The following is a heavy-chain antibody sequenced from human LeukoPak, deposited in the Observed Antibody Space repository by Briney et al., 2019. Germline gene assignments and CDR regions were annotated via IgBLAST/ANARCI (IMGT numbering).Heavy chain of an antibody. Sequence: SSETLSLTCTVSGGSISSGGYYWSWIRQHPGKGLEWIGYIYYSGSTYYNPSLKSRVTISVDTSKNQFSLKLSSVTAADTAVYYCAKIWRLGELNPPHYFDYWGQGTLVTVSS. CDR2: IYYSGST. D-gene: IGHD3-16*01. J-gene: IGHJ4*02. V-gene: IGHV4-31*03. CDR1: GGSISSGGYY. CDR3: AKIWRLGELNPPHYFDY.